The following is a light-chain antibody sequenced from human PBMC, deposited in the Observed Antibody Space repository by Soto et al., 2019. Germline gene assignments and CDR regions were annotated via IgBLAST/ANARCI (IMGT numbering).Light chain of an antibody. CDR1: QVISNY. Sequence: DIQMTQSASSLSASVGDRVTITCQASQVISNYLNWYQQKPGKAPKLLIYDITTLEIGVPTRFSGSRSGTDFTFTITGLQPEDSATYYCQQYENLPYTFGQGTKLEI. J-gene: IGKJ2*01. V-gene: IGKV1-33*01. CDR2: DIT. CDR3: QQYENLPYT.